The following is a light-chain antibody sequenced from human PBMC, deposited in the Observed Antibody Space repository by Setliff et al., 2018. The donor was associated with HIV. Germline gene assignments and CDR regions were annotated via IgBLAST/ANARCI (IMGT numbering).Light chain of an antibody. CDR1: SSDVGGYNY. V-gene: IGLV2-8*01. Sequence: QSALAQPPSASGSPGQSVTISCTGTSSDVGGYNYVSWYQQHPGKAPKLVIFDVDKRPSGVPDRFSGSKSGNTASLTVSGLQAEDEADYYCSSYAGSTFFGTGTKVTVL. J-gene: IGLJ1*01. CDR3: SSYAGSTF. CDR2: DVD.